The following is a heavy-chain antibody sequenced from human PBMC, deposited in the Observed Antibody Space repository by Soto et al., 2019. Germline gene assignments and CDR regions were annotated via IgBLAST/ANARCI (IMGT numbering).Heavy chain of an antibody. CDR3: ARVFVVVPAYHY. J-gene: IGHJ4*02. V-gene: IGHV4-31*03. D-gene: IGHD2-2*01. CDR2: IYYSGST. Sequence: PSWTLSVTCTFSVGSSSSGGYYWSWIRQHPGKGLEWIGYIYYSGSTYYNPSLKSRVTISVDTSKNQFSLKLSSVAAADTAVYYCARVFVVVPAYHYWGQGTLFTLSS. CDR1: VGSSSSGGYY.